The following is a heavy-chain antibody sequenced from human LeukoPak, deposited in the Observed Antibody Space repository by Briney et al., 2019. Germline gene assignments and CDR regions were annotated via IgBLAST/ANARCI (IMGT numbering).Heavy chain of an antibody. D-gene: IGHD6-19*01. CDR2: ISSSSSYI. CDR3: ARDRWHSSGWFDY. V-gene: IGHV3-21*01. Sequence: PGGSLRLSCAASGFTFSSYSMNWVRQAPGKGLDWVSSISSSSSYIYYADSVKGRFTISRDNAKNSLYLQMNSLRAEDTAVYYCARDRWHSSGWFDYWGQGTLVTVSS. CDR1: GFTFSSYS. J-gene: IGHJ4*02.